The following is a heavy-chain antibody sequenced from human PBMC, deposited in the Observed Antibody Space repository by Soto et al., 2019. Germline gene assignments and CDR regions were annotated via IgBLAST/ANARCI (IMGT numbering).Heavy chain of an antibody. CDR3: ARDLRGIVVVPAAIWYYYGMDV. Sequence: GGSLRLSCAASGFTFSSYEMNWVRQAPGKGLEWVSYISSSGSTIYYADSVKGRFTISRDNAKNSLYLQMNSLRAEDTAVYYCARDLRGIVVVPAAIWYYYGMDVWGQGTTVTVSS. J-gene: IGHJ6*02. CDR2: ISSSGSTI. V-gene: IGHV3-48*03. CDR1: GFTFSSYE. D-gene: IGHD2-2*02.